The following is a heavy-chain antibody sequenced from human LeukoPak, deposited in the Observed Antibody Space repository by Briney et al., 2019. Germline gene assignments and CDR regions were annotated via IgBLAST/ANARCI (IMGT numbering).Heavy chain of an antibody. J-gene: IGHJ6*03. CDR2: IIPLLGTT. D-gene: IGHD3-22*01. CDR1: GGIFSSSA. CDR3: ARSQGGYPLYYYYMDV. V-gene: IGHV1-69*05. Sequence: GASVKVSCKASGGIFSSSAITWVRQAPGQGLEWMGGIIPLLGTTNYAQKFQGRVTITTDESTSTAYMELSSLRFEDTAVYFCARSQGGYPLYYYYMDVWGKGTTVTVSS.